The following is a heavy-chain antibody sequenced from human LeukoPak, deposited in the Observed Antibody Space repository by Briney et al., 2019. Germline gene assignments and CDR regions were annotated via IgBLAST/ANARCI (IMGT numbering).Heavy chain of an antibody. V-gene: IGHV3-48*01. CDR2: ISSSSGTI. D-gene: IGHD4-17*01. J-gene: IGHJ4*02. Sequence: LSGGSLRLSCAASGFTFSSYSMNWVRQAPGKGLEWVSYISSSSGTIYYADSVKGRFTISRDNAEDSLYLQMSSLRAEDTAVYYCARGGLRGDYWGQGTLVTVSS. CDR3: ARGGLRGDY. CDR1: GFTFSSYS.